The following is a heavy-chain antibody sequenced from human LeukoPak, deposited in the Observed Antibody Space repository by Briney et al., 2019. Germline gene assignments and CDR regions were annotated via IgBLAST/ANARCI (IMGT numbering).Heavy chain of an antibody. CDR1: GFSFGSYA. V-gene: IGHV3-15*01. CDR2: IKSEIGGGTT. J-gene: IGHJ1*01. D-gene: IGHD1-7*01. Sequence: GGSLRLSCAASGFSFGSYAMSWVRQAPGKGLEWVARIKSEIGGGTTDYAAPVKGRFTISRDDSKSTLYLQMNSLNIEDTAMYYCSTGGVNWNYVGFWGQGTLVTVSS. CDR3: STGGVNWNYVGF.